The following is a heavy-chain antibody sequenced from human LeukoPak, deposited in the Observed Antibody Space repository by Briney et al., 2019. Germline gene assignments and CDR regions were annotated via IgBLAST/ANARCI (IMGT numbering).Heavy chain of an antibody. J-gene: IGHJ4*02. V-gene: IGHV4-34*01. Sequence: PSETLSLTCAVYGGSFSGYYWSWIRQPPGKGLEWIGEINHSGSTNYNPSLKSRVTISVDTSKNQFSLKLSSVTAADTAVYYCAREYLGDYGGNPGFDYWGQGTLVTVSS. CDR2: INHSGST. CDR3: AREYLGDYGGNPGFDY. D-gene: IGHD4-23*01. CDR1: GGSFSGYY.